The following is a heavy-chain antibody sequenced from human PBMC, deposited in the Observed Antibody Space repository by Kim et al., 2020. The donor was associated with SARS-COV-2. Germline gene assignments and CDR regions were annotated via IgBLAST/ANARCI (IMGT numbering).Heavy chain of an antibody. J-gene: IGHJ4*02. V-gene: IGHV3-23*01. Sequence: GGSLRLSCAASGFTFSSYVMSWVRQAPGKGLEWVSAISGSGGSTYYADSVKGRFTISRDNAKNTLYLQMNSLRAEDTAVYYCAKDLAVTTVVHFDYWGQGTLVTVSS. CDR3: AKDLAVTTVVHFDY. D-gene: IGHD4-17*01. CDR1: GFTFSSYV. CDR2: ISGSGGST.